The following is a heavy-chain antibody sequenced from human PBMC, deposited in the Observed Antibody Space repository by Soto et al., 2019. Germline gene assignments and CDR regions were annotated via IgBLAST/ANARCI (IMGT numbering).Heavy chain of an antibody. J-gene: IGHJ5*02. V-gene: IGHV3-11*01. CDR2: IGNRGTGI. CDR3: ARDLRAVGMASRFDP. CDR1: GFTFGDYY. Sequence: QVHLVESGGGLVKPGGSLRLSCAASGFTFGDYYMTWIRQAPGKGLEWVSFIGNRGTGIYYADSVKGRFTIFRDNAKNSLYLQMNILRAEDTAMYYCARDLRAVGMASRFDPWGQGTLVTVSS. D-gene: IGHD6-13*01.